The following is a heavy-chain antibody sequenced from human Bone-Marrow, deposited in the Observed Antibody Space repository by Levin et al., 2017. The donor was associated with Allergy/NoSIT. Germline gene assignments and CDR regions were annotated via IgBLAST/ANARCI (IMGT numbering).Heavy chain of an antibody. J-gene: IGHJ4*02. D-gene: IGHD6-13*01. Sequence: SQTLSLTCTVSGDSISSLSYYWGWIRQPPGKGLEWIGSVYYSGTTYYNPSLKSRVTISVDTSMNQFSLRLTSVTAADTAVHYCARPPGYSSSWYEGGAGFDYWGQGTLVTVSS. CDR1: GDSISSLSYY. CDR2: VYYSGTT. CDR3: ARPPGYSSSWYEGGAGFDY. V-gene: IGHV4-39*01.